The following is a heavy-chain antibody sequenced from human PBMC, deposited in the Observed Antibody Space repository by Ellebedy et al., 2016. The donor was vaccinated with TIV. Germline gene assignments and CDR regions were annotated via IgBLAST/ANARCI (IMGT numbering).Heavy chain of an antibody. CDR2: MSYDGNDK. CDR1: GFIFSTYG. J-gene: IGHJ4*02. CDR3: VKDGPHGYGYPYYFDY. D-gene: IGHD5-18*01. Sequence: GESLKISCAASGFIFSTYGMHWVRQAPGKGLEWVAVMSYDGNDKYSADSVKGRFTISRDNSKNTLYLQMNSLRAEDTAVYFCVKDGPHGYGYPYYFDYWGQGTLVTVSS. V-gene: IGHV3-30*18.